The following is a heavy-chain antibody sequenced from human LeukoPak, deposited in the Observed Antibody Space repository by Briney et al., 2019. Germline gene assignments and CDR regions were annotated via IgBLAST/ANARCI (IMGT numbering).Heavy chain of an antibody. J-gene: IGHJ3*02. D-gene: IGHD4-23*01. Sequence: SETLSLTCTVSGGSISSGGYYWSWIRQHPGKGLEWIGYIYYSGSTYYNPSLKSRVTTSVDTSKNQFSLKLSSVTAADTAVYYCARDQDGGNSDAFDIWGQGTMVTVSS. CDR2: IYYSGST. CDR3: ARDQDGGNSDAFDI. CDR1: GGSISSGGYY. V-gene: IGHV4-31*03.